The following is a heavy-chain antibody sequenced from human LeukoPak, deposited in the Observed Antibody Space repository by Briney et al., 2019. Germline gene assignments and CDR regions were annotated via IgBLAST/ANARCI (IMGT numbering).Heavy chain of an antibody. J-gene: IGHJ4*02. CDR3: ARENYYGSGSYVD. V-gene: IGHV4-39*07. D-gene: IGHD3-10*01. CDR2: NYYSGST. Sequence: SETLSLTCTVSGGSISSSSFYWGWIRQPPGKGLEWIGSNYYSGSTYYNPSLKSRVTISVDTSKIQFSLKLSSVTAADTAVYYCARENYYGSGSYVDWGQGTLVTVSS. CDR1: GGSISSSSFY.